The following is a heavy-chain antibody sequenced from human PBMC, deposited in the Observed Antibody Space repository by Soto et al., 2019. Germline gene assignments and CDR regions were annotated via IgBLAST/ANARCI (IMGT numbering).Heavy chain of an antibody. CDR2: IYTSGST. J-gene: IGHJ6*02. CDR3: ARIESAKYYYYGMDV. V-gene: IGHV4-4*07. Sequence: SETLSITCTVSDCSVSIYYVSWIRPPAGKGLEWIGRIYTSGSTNYNPSLKSRVTMSVDTSKNQFSLKLSSVTAADTAVYYCARIESAKYYYYGMDVWGQGTTVTVSS. D-gene: IGHD2-15*01. CDR1: DCSVSIYY.